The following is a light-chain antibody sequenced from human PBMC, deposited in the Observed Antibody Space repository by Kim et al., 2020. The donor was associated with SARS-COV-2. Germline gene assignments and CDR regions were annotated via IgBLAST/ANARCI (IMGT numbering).Light chain of an antibody. CDR2: GAS. Sequence: VSPGERVSLSCMASQSVDSNLAWYQQKPGQAPRLLIYGASTRATDIPARFSGSGSGTEFTLIISSLQSEDFAVYYCQQYSHWPPYTFGQGTKLEIK. CDR1: QSVDSN. CDR3: QQYSHWPPYT. V-gene: IGKV3-15*01. J-gene: IGKJ2*01.